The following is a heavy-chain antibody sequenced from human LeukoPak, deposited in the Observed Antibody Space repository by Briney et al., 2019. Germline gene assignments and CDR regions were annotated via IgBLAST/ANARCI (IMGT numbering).Heavy chain of an antibody. CDR1: GFTFGDYA. Sequence: GGSLRLSCTASGFTFGDYAMSWVRQAPGKGLEWLAVVWYDDAVKNYADSVKGRFTISRDNAKNSLYLQMNSLRAEDTALYYCAKGGWFGELLPFDYWGQGTLVTVSS. J-gene: IGHJ4*02. D-gene: IGHD3-10*01. V-gene: IGHV3-33*03. CDR2: VWYDDAVK. CDR3: AKGGWFGELLPFDY.